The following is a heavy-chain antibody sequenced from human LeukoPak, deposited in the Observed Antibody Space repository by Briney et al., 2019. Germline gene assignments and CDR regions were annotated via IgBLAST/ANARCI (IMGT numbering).Heavy chain of an antibody. V-gene: IGHV3-49*04. CDR3: TRVYSSGWYGNYFDY. Sequence: GASLRLSCTASGFTFGDYAMSWVRQAPGKGLEWVGFIRSKAYGGTTEYAASVKGRFTISRDDSKSIAYLQMNSLKTEDTAVYYCTRVYSSGWYGNYFDYWGQGTLVTVSS. J-gene: IGHJ4*02. CDR1: GFTFGDYA. CDR2: IRSKAYGGTT. D-gene: IGHD6-19*01.